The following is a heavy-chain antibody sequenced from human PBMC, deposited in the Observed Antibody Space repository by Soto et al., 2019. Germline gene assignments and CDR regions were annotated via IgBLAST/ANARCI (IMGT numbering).Heavy chain of an antibody. V-gene: IGHV3-23*01. J-gene: IGHJ4*02. D-gene: IGHD3-10*01. CDR3: MNLYSYGSGSYYK. CDR2: MSGSGGST. Sequence: EVQLLESGGGLVQPGGSLRLSCAASGFTFSTYAMSWVRQAPGKGLEWVSGMSGSGGSTYYADSVKRRFTISRDNSKNTLYLQMNSLRAEDTAVYYCMNLYSYGSGSYYKWGQGTLVTVSS. CDR1: GFTFSTYA.